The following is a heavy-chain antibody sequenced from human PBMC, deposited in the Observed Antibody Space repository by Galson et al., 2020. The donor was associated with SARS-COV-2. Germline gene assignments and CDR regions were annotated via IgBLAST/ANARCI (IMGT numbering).Heavy chain of an antibody. J-gene: IGHJ4*02. Sequence: ASETLSLTCTVSGGSISSYYWSWIRPPPGKGLEWIGYIFYSGSTNYNPSLKSRVTISVDSSKNQFSLNLTSVTAADTAVYYCARHPCSGGSCRLFDYWGQGTLVTVSS. CDR1: GGSISSYY. V-gene: IGHV4-59*08. D-gene: IGHD2-15*01. CDR3: ARHPCSGGSCRLFDY. CDR2: IFYSGST.